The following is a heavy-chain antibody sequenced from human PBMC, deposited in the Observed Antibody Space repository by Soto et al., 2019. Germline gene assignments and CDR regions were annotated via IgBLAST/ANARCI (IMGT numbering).Heavy chain of an antibody. Sequence: QVQLQESGPGLVKPSQTLSLTCTVSGGSISSGGYYWSWIRQHPGKGLEWIGYIYYSGSTYYNPSLKSRVTISVDTSKNQFSLKLSSVTAADTAVYYCARGVDLAAADGMDVWGQGTTVTVSS. J-gene: IGHJ6*02. CDR3: ARGVDLAAADGMDV. D-gene: IGHD6-13*01. CDR1: GGSISSGGYY. V-gene: IGHV4-31*03. CDR2: IYYSGST.